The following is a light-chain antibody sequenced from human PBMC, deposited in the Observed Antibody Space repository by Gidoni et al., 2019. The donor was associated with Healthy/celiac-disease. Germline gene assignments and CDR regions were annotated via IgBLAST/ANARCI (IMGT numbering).Light chain of an antibody. CDR2: AAT. CDR3: QQSYSTPIT. J-gene: IGKJ5*01. Sequence: DLQMTQSPSSLSASVGDRVTITCRASQSISSYLNWYQQKPVKAPKLLIDAATSLQSGVPARLSGSGSGTDFTLTISSLQPEDFATYYCQQSYSTPITFGQGTRLEIK. CDR1: QSISSY. V-gene: IGKV1-39*01.